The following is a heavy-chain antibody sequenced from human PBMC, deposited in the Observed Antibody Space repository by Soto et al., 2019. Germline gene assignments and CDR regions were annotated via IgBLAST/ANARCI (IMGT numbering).Heavy chain of an antibody. Sequence: GSLRLSCAASGFTFDDYAMHWVRQAPGKGLEWVSLISGDGGSTYYADSVKGRFTISRDNSKNSLYLQMNSLRTEDTSLYYCAKASGYSSSYYFDYWGQGTLVTVSS. V-gene: IGHV3-43*02. J-gene: IGHJ4*02. D-gene: IGHD6-6*01. CDR1: GFTFDDYA. CDR3: AKASGYSSSYYFDY. CDR2: ISGDGGST.